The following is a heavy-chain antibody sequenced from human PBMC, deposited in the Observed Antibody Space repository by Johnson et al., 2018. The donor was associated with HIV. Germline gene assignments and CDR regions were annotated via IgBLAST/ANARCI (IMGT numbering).Heavy chain of an antibody. Sequence: QMQLVESGGGVVQPGRSLRLSCAASGFTFSSYGMHWVRQAPGKGLEWVAVIWYDGSNNYYADSVKGRFTISRDNSKNTLYLQMNTLRADDTGVYFCARGREDSWGQGTMVTVSS. CDR3: ARGREDS. CDR2: IWYDGSNN. D-gene: IGHD1-26*01. V-gene: IGHV3-33*01. CDR1: GFTFSSYG. J-gene: IGHJ3*01.